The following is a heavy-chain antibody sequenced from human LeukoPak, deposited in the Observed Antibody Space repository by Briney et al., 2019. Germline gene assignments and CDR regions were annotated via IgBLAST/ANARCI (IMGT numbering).Heavy chain of an antibody. J-gene: IGHJ4*02. CDR2: INHSGST. CDR3: ARVRWFGELSSDY. Sequence: PSETLSLTCGVYGGSFSGYYWSWIRQPPGKGLEWIGEINHSGSTNYNPSLKSRVTISVDTSKNQFSLKLSSVTAADTAVYYCARVRWFGELSSDYWGQGTLVTVSS. D-gene: IGHD3-10*01. CDR1: GGSFSGYY. V-gene: IGHV4-34*01.